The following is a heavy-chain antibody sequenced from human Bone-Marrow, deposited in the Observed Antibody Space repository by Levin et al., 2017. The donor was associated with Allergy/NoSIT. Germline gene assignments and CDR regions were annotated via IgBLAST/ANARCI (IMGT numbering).Heavy chain of an antibody. CDR1: GFSFSNYA. D-gene: IGHD2-15*01. V-gene: IGHV3-30*18. Sequence: GESLKISCEASGFSFSNYAMYWLRQAPGKGPQWVALISYDGFKKKFAESVRGRFTISRDNSKNTLYLDMNSLRGEDTAIYYCAKAEVAFDLWGQGTLVTVSS. CDR3: AKAEVAFDL. J-gene: IGHJ4*02. CDR2: ISYDGFKK.